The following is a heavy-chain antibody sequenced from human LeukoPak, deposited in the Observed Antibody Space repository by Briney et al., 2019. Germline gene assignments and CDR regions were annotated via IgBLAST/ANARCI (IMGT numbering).Heavy chain of an antibody. D-gene: IGHD3-16*02. CDR1: GYTLTDLS. CDR3: ATAFGGRYHGVDY. Sequence: ASVKVSCKVSGYTLTDLSIHWVRQAPGKGLEWMGSFDPEDGETIYAQRFQGRVTMTEDTSTDTAYMDLSSLRSEETAVYYCATAFGGRYHGVDYWGQGTLVTVSS. V-gene: IGHV1-24*01. CDR2: FDPEDGET. J-gene: IGHJ4*02.